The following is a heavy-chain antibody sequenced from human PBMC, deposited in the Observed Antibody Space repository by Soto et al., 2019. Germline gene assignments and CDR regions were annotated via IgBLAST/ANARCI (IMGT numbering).Heavy chain of an antibody. CDR1: GFTFSAYA. D-gene: IGHD4-17*01. CDR3: AKSDYGGRRGPIDY. Sequence: GSLRLSCAASGFTFSAYAMSWVRQAPGKGLQWVSAISGSGGTTYYADSVKGRFTISRDNSKNTLYLQMNILRAEDTAVYYCAKSDYGGRRGPIDYWGQGSLVTVSS. CDR2: ISGSGGTT. V-gene: IGHV3-23*01. J-gene: IGHJ4*02.